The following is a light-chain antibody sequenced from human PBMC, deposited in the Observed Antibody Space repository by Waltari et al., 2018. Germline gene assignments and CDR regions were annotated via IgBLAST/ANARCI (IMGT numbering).Light chain of an antibody. V-gene: IGLV2-14*01. CDR1: SSDVGAYDY. CDR2: EVS. Sequence: QSALTQPASVSGSPGHSITISCTGTSSDVGAYDYVSWYQQYPGKAPKLMIFEVSNRPSGASIRFSGSKSGNTASLTISGLLPEDEADYYCSSFTTSSTQVLGTGTKVTVL. CDR3: SSFTTSSTQV. J-gene: IGLJ1*01.